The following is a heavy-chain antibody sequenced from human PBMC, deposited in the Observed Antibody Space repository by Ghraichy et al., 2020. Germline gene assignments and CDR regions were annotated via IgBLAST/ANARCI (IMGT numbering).Heavy chain of an antibody. CDR3: ARWSYCSGGSCYGPPGGFDY. D-gene: IGHD2-15*01. Sequence: GGSLRLSCAASGFTVSNNYMSWFRQAPGKGLEWVSVIYSGGSTYYADSVKGRFTISRDNSKNTLYLQMNSLRAEVTAVYYCARWSYCSGGSCYGPPGGFDYWGQGTLVTVSS. CDR2: IYSGGST. V-gene: IGHV3-53*01. J-gene: IGHJ4*02. CDR1: GFTVSNNY.